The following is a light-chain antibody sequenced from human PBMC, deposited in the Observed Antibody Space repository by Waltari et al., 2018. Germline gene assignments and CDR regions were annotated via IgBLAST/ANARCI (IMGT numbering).Light chain of an antibody. CDR1: QSVSSN. Sequence: EIVMTQSPATLPVSPGERATLSCRASQSVSSNLAWYQQKPGQAPRLLIYGASTRATGIPARFSGSGSGTEFTLTISSLQSEDFAVYYCQQYYSTPLTFGGGTRVEIK. J-gene: IGKJ4*01. CDR2: GAS. CDR3: QQYYSTPLT. V-gene: IGKV3-15*01.